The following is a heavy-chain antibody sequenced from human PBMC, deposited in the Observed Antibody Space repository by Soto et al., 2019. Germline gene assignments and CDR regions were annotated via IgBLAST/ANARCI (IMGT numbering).Heavy chain of an antibody. CDR3: ARDRSSSWYNGTFYFDS. V-gene: IGHV1-69*06. Sequence: QVQLVQSGAELRRPGSSVMVSCTASGGTFSTYDISWVRQAPGQGLEWMGGIIPAFDATKFAQKFQGRLTITADKSTGTVYMELSSLSSEDTAVYYCARDRSSSWYNGTFYFDSWGQGTLVTVSS. CDR1: GGTFSTYD. J-gene: IGHJ4*02. CDR2: IIPAFDAT. D-gene: IGHD2-2*01.